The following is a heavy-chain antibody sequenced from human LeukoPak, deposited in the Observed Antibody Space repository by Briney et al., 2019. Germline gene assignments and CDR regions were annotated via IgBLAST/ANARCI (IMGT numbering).Heavy chain of an antibody. Sequence: SETLSLTCTVSGGSISGYYWSWIRQAPGKGLEWIGYIYNSGSLNYNPSLKSRVTIAVDTSENQFSLKLTSVTAADTAVYYCARAIAAADWFDPWGQGTLVTVSS. CDR1: GGSISGYY. CDR3: ARAIAAADWFDP. J-gene: IGHJ5*02. D-gene: IGHD6-13*01. V-gene: IGHV4-59*01. CDR2: IYNSGSL.